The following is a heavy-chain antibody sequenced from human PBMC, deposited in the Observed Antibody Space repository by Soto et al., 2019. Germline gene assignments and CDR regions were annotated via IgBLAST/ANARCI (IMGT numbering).Heavy chain of an antibody. CDR1: GGTFSSYA. D-gene: IGHD3-9*01. CDR3: ARCGGGSGYFDQRAFDY. CDR2: IIPIFGTA. Sequence: QVQLVQSGAEVKKPGSSVKVSCKASGGTFSSYAISWVRQAPGQGLEWMGGIIPIFGTANYAQKFQGRVTIAAGESASTGYRELSSLRSEDTAVYYCARCGGGSGYFDQRAFDYWGQGTLVTVSS. J-gene: IGHJ4*02. V-gene: IGHV1-69*01.